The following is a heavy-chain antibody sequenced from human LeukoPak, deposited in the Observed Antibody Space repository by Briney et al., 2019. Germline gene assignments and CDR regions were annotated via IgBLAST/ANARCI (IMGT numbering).Heavy chain of an antibody. CDR1: GGSISSGSYY. CDR3: TRGDNN. V-gene: IGHV4-61*02. Sequence: SETLSLTCTVSGGSISSGSYYWSWIRQPAGKGLEWIGRIYTSGSTNYNPSLKSRVTTSVDTSKNQFSLKLSSVTAADTAVYYCTRGDNNWGQGTLVTVSS. CDR2: IYTSGST. D-gene: IGHD2/OR15-2a*01. J-gene: IGHJ4*02.